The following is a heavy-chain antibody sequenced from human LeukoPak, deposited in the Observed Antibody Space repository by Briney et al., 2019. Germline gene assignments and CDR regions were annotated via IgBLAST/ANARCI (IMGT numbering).Heavy chain of an antibody. D-gene: IGHD1-26*01. J-gene: IGHJ4*02. CDR3: ARDLSGSYPFDY. CDR2: ISSTSSTI. Sequence: GGSLRLSCAASGFTFSSYTMNWVRQAPGKGLDWVSYISSTSSTIYYADSVKGRFTISRDNAKNSLYLQMNSLRDEDTAVYYCARDLSGSYPFDYWGQGTLVTVSS. CDR1: GFTFSSYT. V-gene: IGHV3-48*02.